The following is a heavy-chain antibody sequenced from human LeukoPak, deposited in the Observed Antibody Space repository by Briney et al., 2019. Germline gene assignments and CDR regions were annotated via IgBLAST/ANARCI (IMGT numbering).Heavy chain of an antibody. V-gene: IGHV1-2*02. J-gene: IGHJ4*02. CDR1: GYIFTGYY. CDR2: INPDSSDT. D-gene: IGHD6-13*01. Sequence: ASVKVPCKASGYIFTGYYMHWVRQAPGQGLEWMAWINPDSSDTKYAQKFEGRVTVTTDTSISTAYMELSRLRSDDTAVYYCVKVAAGLLGSWGQGTLVTVSS. CDR3: VKVAAGLLGS.